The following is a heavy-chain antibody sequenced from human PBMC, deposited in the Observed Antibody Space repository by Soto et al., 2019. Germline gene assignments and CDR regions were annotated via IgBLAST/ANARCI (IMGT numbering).Heavy chain of an antibody. CDR1: GFTFSSYA. CDR3: AKAGSGWHGPFDY. CDR2: ISGSGGST. Sequence: GVSLRLSCAASGFTFSSYAMSWVRRPPGKGLEWVSAISGSGGSTYYADSVKGRFTISRDNSKNTLYLQMNSLRAEDTAVYYCAKAGSGWHGPFDYWGQGTLVNVSS. D-gene: IGHD6-19*01. V-gene: IGHV3-23*01. J-gene: IGHJ4*02.